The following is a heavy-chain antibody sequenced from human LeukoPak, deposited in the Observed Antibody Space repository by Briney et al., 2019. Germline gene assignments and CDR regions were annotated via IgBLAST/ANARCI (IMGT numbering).Heavy chain of an antibody. CDR1: GFSISNYW. CDR2: MQPDGSTK. V-gene: IGHV3-7*01. CDR3: TTDTFGARDS. J-gene: IGHJ4*02. Sequence: SGGSLRLSCAASGFSISNYWMTWVRQPPGKGLEWVATMQPDGSTKYYVDSVKGRFTISRDNAKNSLFLQMNSLRADDAAVFYCTTDTFGARDSWGQGTLVTVSS. D-gene: IGHD3-10*01.